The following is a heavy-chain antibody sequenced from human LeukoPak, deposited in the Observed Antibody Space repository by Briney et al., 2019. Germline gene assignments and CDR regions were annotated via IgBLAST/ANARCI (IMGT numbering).Heavy chain of an antibody. Sequence: GGSLRLSCAASGFTFSSYWMHWVRQAPGKGLVWVSRINSDGSSTSYADSVKGRFTISRDNAKNTLYLQMNSLRAEDTAVYYCARDLNSSSFTYWFDPWGQGTLVTVSS. D-gene: IGHD6-13*01. V-gene: IGHV3-74*01. J-gene: IGHJ5*02. CDR3: ARDLNSSSFTYWFDP. CDR1: GFTFSSYW. CDR2: INSDGSST.